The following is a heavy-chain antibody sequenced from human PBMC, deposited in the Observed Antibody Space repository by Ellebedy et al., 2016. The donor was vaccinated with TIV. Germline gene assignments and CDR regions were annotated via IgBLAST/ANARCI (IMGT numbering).Heavy chain of an antibody. D-gene: IGHD5-18*01. V-gene: IGHV3-30*01. CDR1: GFTFDTYA. J-gene: IGHJ6*02. CDR3: ARDPWSYGDYYYYGMDV. Sequence: GGSLRLSCAASGFTFDTYAMHWVRQAPGKGLEWVALISYGGNDKYYADSVKGRFTVSRDNSKNTLYLQINSLRAEDTAVYYCARDPWSYGDYYYYGMDVWGQGTTVIVSS. CDR2: ISYGGNDK.